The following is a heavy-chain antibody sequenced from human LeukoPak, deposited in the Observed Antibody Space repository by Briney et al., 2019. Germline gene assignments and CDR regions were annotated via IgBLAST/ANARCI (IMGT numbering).Heavy chain of an antibody. CDR2: ISPTGGST. CDR1: GYTFTNNW. D-gene: IGHD6-19*01. V-gene: IGHV1-46*01. Sequence: EASVKVSCKAFGYTFTNNWMHWVRQAPGRGPEWMGLISPTGGSTAYAQKFQGRVTLTRDMSTSTDYLELSSLRSEDTAVYYCARGISHSSGSIDYWGQGTLVTVSS. J-gene: IGHJ4*02. CDR3: ARGISHSSGSIDY.